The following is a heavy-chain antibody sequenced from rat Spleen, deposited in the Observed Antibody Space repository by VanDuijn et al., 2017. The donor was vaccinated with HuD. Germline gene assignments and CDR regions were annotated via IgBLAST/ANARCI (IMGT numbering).Heavy chain of an antibody. V-gene: IGHV2-41*01. CDR2: IWNTGGI. Sequence: QVQLMESGPGLVQPSETLSLTCTVSGFSLTSYNVHWVRQPPGKGLEWMGVIWNTGGIRYNSTLKSRLSISRDTSKSQVFLKMDSLQTEDTATYYCARDKGGQLRGFAYWGQGTLVTVSS. J-gene: IGHJ3*01. CDR1: GFSLTSYN. CDR3: ARDKGGQLRGFAY. D-gene: IGHD1-10*01.